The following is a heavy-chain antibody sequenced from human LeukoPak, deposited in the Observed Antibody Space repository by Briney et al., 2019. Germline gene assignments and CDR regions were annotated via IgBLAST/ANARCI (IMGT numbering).Heavy chain of an antibody. CDR1: GFTFSSYW. Sequence: GRSLRLSCAASGFTFSSYWMHWVRQAPGKGLVWVSRINSDGSSTSYADSVKGRFTISRDNAKNTLYLQMNSLRAEDTAVYYCARGRGPMPGPWWFDPWGQGTLVTVSS. CDR3: ARGRGPMPGPWWFDP. CDR2: INSDGSST. V-gene: IGHV3-74*01. D-gene: IGHD2-2*01. J-gene: IGHJ5*02.